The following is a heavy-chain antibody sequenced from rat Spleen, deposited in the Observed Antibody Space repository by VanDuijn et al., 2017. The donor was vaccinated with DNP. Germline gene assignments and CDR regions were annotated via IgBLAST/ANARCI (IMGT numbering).Heavy chain of an antibody. CDR1: GYSITSHY. CDR2: IKYSGIT. Sequence: EVQLQESGPGLVRPSQSLSLTCSVTGYSITSHYWGWIRKFPGNKMEWIGHIKYSGITSYNPSLTSRISITRDTSKNQFFLQLNSVTSEDTVTYYCARYITTGAMDAWGQGTSVTVSS. V-gene: IGHV3-1*01. D-gene: IGHD1-10*01. CDR3: ARYITTGAMDA. J-gene: IGHJ4*01.